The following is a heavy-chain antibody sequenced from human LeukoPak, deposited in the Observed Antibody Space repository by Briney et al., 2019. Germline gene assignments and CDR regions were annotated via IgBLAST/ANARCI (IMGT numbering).Heavy chain of an antibody. J-gene: IGHJ4*02. V-gene: IGHV1-69*04. CDR1: GGTFSSYA. CDR3: ARDFDGGFDY. Sequence: SVKVSCKASGGTFSSYAISWVRQAPGQGLEWMGRIIPILGIANYAQKFQGRVTITADKSTSTAYMELSSLRSEDTAVYFCARDFDGGFDYWGQGTLVTVSS. CDR2: IIPILGIA. D-gene: IGHD3-9*01.